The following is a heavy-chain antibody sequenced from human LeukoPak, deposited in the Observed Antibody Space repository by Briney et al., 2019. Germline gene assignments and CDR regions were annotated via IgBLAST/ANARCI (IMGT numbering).Heavy chain of an antibody. Sequence: GGSLRLSCAASGFTFSNAWMSWVRQAPGKGLEWVGRIKSKTDGGTTDYAAPVKGRFTISRDDSKNTLYLQMNSLKTEDTAVYYCTTALTYYYVSSPDYWGQGTLVTVSS. J-gene: IGHJ4*02. V-gene: IGHV3-15*01. CDR3: TTALTYYYVSSPDY. CDR1: GFTFSNAW. D-gene: IGHD3-22*01. CDR2: IKSKTDGGTT.